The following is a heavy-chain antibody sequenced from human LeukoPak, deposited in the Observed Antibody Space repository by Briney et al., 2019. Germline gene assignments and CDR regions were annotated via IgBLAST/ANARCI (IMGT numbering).Heavy chain of an antibody. V-gene: IGHV1-2*02. CDR1: GYAFTGYY. J-gene: IGHJ4*02. Sequence: GASVKVSCKASGYAFTGYYMHWVRQAPGQGLECMGWINPNSGGTSYAPKFQGRVTMTRDTSISTAYMELSRLRSDDTAVYYCARVSTGGYSSSAYWGQGTLVTVSS. D-gene: IGHD6-6*01. CDR3: ARVSTGGYSSSAY. CDR2: INPNSGGT.